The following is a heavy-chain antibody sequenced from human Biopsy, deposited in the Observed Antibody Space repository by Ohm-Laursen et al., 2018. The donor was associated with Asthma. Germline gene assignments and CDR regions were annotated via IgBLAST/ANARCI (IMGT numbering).Heavy chain of an antibody. D-gene: IGHD5-12*01. CDR1: GFTFSTSW. J-gene: IGHJ4*02. V-gene: IGHV3-7*02. CDR2: IKEDGSEK. Sequence: SLRLSCTASGFTFSTSWMTWVRQAPGKGLEWVANIKEDGSEKNYVDSVKGRFTISRDNSKNTLYLQMNSLRTEDTAVYYCAKRWGYSGHDNDYWGQGTLVIVSS. CDR3: AKRWGYSGHDNDY.